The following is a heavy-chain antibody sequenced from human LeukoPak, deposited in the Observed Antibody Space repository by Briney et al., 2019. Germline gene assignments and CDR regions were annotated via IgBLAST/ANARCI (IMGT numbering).Heavy chain of an antibody. CDR3: ARYAGQQLVLGYFDY. CDR2: ISYDGSNK. V-gene: IGHV3-30*04. CDR1: GSTFSSYA. Sequence: GRSLRLSCAASGSTFSSYAMQWVRQALGKGLEWVAVISYDGSNKYYADSVKGRFTISRDNSKNTLYLQMNSLRAEDTAVYYCARYAGQQLVLGYFDYWGQGTLVTVSS. D-gene: IGHD6-13*01. J-gene: IGHJ4*02.